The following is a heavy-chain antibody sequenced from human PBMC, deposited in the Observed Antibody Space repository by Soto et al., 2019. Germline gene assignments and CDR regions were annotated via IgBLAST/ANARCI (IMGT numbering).Heavy chain of an antibody. CDR1: GYSFTSYD. D-gene: IGHD2-15*01. V-gene: IGHV1-8*01. CDR3: ARYPYTSYCSDGSCSYDAFDI. J-gene: IGHJ3*02. CDR2: MNPNSGNT. Sequence: QVQMVQSGAEVKKPGASVKVSCRASGYSFTSYDANWVRQATGQGLEWMGWMNPNSGNTAFAEKFQGRVTMTRDTPISTAYMELSGLTSEDTAVYYCARYPYTSYCSDGSCSYDAFDIWGQGTVVTVSS.